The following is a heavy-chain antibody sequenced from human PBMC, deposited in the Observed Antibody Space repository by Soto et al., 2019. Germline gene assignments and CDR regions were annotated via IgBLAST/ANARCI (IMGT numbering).Heavy chain of an antibody. V-gene: IGHV4-39*01. CDR2: IYYSGST. CDR1: GGSISSSSYY. CDR3: ARSRSDSSGHDY. Sequence: PSETLSLTCTVSGGSISSSSYYWGWIRQPPGKGLEWIGSIYYSGSTYYNPSLKSRVTISVDTSKNQFSLKLSSVTAADTAVYYCARSRSDSSGHDYWGQGTLVTVSS. D-gene: IGHD3-22*01. J-gene: IGHJ4*02.